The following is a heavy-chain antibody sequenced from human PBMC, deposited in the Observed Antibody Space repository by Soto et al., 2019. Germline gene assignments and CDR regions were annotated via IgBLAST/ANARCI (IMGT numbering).Heavy chain of an antibody. V-gene: IGHV4-59*08. Sequence: ETLSLTGTVSGGSITNNYWSCIRQTPGKGLEWIGYIYHTGLTKYNPSLNSRVTMLVDTSKNQFSLKLSSVTAADTAVYCCARHGYSTAWYGSWDSWGQGTLVTVSS. CDR3: ARHGYSTAWYGSWDS. CDR2: IYHTGLT. D-gene: IGHD6-19*01. J-gene: IGHJ4*02. CDR1: GGSITNNY.